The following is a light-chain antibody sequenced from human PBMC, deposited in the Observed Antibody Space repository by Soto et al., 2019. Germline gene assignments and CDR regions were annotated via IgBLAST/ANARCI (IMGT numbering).Light chain of an antibody. CDR2: ASS. Sequence: DIQMTQSPSSLSASVGDRVTITCRASQGISNYLAWFQQKPGKVPELLIYASSTLRSGVPSRFSGSGSGKNFTLTISSLQPEYVATYYCQKYNSAPRTFGQGTKLEIK. CDR3: QKYNSAPRT. V-gene: IGKV1-27*01. CDR1: QGISNY. J-gene: IGKJ2*01.